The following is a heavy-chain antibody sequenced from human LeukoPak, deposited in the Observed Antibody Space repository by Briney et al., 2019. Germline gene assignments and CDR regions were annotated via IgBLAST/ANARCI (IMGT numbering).Heavy chain of an antibody. CDR2: IYTSGST. V-gene: IGHV4-4*07. CDR3: ARDAIPTFSGYYYYYYMDV. CDR1: GGSISSYY. Sequence: PSETLSLTCTVSGGSISSYYWSWIRQPAGKGLEWIGRIYTSGSTNYNPSLKSRVTMPVDTSKNQFSLKLSSVTAADTAVYYCARDAIPTFSGYYYYYYMDVWGKGTTVTVSS. J-gene: IGHJ6*03. D-gene: IGHD2/OR15-2a*01.